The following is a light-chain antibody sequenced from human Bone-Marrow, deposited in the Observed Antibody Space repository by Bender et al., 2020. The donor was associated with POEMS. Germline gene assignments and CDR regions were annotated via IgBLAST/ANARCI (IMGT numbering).Light chain of an antibody. CDR1: RIGRNP. CDR3: STWDDRLNAWL. V-gene: IGLV1-44*01. J-gene: IGLJ3*02. CDR2: AVD. Sequence: QSVLTQPPSASGTPGQRVPISCSGGRIGRNPINWYQQLPGMAPRLVFYAVDWRPSGVPNRFSASKSGSSASLAISGLQSEDAADYYCSTWDDRLNAWLFGGGTKLTVL.